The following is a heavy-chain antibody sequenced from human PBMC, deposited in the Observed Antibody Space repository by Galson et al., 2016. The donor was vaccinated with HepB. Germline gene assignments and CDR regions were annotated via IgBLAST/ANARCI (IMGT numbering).Heavy chain of an antibody. CDR3: ARGGIGAQIVGDDALDV. V-gene: IGHV1-3*01. CDR2: NNPGNGNT. D-gene: IGHD2-21*02. J-gene: IGHJ6*01. Sequence: SVKVSCKASGYTFTTYLIHWVRQAPGQSLEWMGWNNPGNGNTRHSQNFQGRVTMDTFAGTAYMELSSLRSEDTAIYDCARGGIGAQIVGDDALDVWGQGTTGTVTS. CDR1: GYTFTTYL.